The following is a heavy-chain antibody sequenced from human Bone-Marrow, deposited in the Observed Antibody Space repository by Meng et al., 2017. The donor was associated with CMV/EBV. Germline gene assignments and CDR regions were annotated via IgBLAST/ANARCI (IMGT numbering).Heavy chain of an antibody. V-gene: IGHV3-7*03. CDR2: IKQDGSEK. CDR1: GFTFSSYW. CDR3: AKVASRGYYFDY. D-gene: IGHD3-16*01. J-gene: IGHJ4*02. Sequence: ETLSLTCAASGFTFSSYWMSWVRQAPGKGLEWVANIKQDGSEKYYVDSVKGRFTISRDNAKNSLYLQMNSLRAEDTAVYYCAKVASRGYYFDYWGQGTLVTVSS.